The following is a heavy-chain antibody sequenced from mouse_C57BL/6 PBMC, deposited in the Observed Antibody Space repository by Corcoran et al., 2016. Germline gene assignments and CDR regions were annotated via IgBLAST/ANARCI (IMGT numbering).Heavy chain of an antibody. CDR2: IFPGSGST. Sequence: QVQLQQSGPELVKPGASVKISCKASGYTFTDYYINWVKQRPGQGLEWIGWIFPGSGSTYYNEKFKGKATLTVDKSSSTAYMLLSSLTSADSAVYFCAGEGGEDPWYFDVWGTGTTVTVSS. V-gene: IGHV1-75*01. CDR1: GYTFTDYY. J-gene: IGHJ1*03. CDR3: AGEGGEDPWYFDV.